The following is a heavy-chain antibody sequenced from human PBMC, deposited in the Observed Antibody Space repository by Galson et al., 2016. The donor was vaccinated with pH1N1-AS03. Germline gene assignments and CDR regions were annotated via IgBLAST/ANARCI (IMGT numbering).Heavy chain of an antibody. D-gene: IGHD4-23*01. CDR1: GFTFRSYW. V-gene: IGHV3-7*01. CDR3: ARIKGGGNSDGFDI. Sequence: SCAASGFTFRSYWMTWVRQAPGKGLEWVANIKQDGSENYSLDSVKGRFTISRDNVENSVYLQLNSLKVEDTAMYYCARIKGGGNSDGFDIWGLGTKVIVSS. CDR2: IKQDGSEN. J-gene: IGHJ3*02.